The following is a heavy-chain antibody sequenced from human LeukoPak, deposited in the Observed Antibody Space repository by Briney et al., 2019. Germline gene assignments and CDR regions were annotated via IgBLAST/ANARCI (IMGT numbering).Heavy chain of an antibody. CDR3: ARGYRSGYHRVFDP. CDR1: GGSISGYS. J-gene: IGHJ5*02. V-gene: IGHV4-59*01. Sequence: SETLSLTCTVSGGSISGYSWGWIRQPPGKGLEWIGYIHYTGTTNYNPSLESRVTMSVDTSKNQFSLKLTSLTAADTAVYYCARGYRSGYHRVFDPWGQGTLVTASS. CDR2: IHYTGTT. D-gene: IGHD6-19*01.